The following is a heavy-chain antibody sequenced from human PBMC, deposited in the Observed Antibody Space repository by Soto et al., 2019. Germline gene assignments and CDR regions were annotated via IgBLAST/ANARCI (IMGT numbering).Heavy chain of an antibody. V-gene: IGHV4-61*08. CDR1: GGSVSGGGFY. Sequence: SETLSLTCSVSGGSVSGGGFYWTWIRQPPGKRLDWIGYIHHNGKTNYNPSLKSRVTMSLDTSKNQLSLKMTSVTAADTAVYYCARLPDNSGWPFDFWGQGTLVTVSS. CDR2: IHHNGKT. D-gene: IGHD5-12*01. CDR3: ARLPDNSGWPFDF. J-gene: IGHJ4*02.